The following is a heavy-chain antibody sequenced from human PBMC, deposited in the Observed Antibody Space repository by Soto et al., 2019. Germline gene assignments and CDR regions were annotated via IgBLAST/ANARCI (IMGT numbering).Heavy chain of an antibody. Sequence: SQTLSLTCVISGDSVSSNSAGWNWIRQSPSRGLEWLGRTYSKSKWNNDYALSVKSRITINQDTSKNQFSLHLYSVTPEDTAVYYCTGITWFRGMDVWGQGTPVTVSS. V-gene: IGHV6-1*01. CDR2: TYSKSKWNN. CDR3: TGITWFRGMDV. D-gene: IGHD3-10*01. CDR1: GDSVSSNSAG. J-gene: IGHJ6*02.